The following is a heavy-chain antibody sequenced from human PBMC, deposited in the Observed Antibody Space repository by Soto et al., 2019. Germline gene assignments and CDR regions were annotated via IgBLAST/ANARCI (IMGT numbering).Heavy chain of an antibody. V-gene: IGHV4-39*02. D-gene: IGHD3-3*01. J-gene: IGHJ5*02. CDR2: IHYSGST. CDR1: GDSVDSVDYY. CDR3: AREDLTNWFDP. Sequence: PSETLSLTCTVSGDSVDSVDYYWGWIRQPPGKGLEWIASIHYSGSTYYSPSLKSRATISRDNAKNSLYLQMNSLRAEDTAVYYCAREDLTNWFDPWGQGTLVTVSS.